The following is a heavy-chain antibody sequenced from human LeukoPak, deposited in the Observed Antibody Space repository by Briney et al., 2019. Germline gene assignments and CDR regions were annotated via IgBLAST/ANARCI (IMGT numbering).Heavy chain of an antibody. CDR1: GYSISSGYY. CDR2: IYHSGST. CDR3: ASWFRGYSYGFDY. D-gene: IGHD5-18*01. Sequence: SETLSLTCTVSGYSISSGYYWGWIRQPPGKGLEWIGSIYHSGSTYYNPSLKSRVTISVDTSKNQFSLKLSSVTAADTAVYYCASWFRGYSYGFDYWGQGTLVTVSS. V-gene: IGHV4-38-2*02. J-gene: IGHJ4*02.